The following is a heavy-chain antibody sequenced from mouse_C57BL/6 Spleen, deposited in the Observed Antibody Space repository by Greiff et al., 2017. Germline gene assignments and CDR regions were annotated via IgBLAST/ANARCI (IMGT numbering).Heavy chain of an antibody. Sequence: VQLQQPGAELVMPGASVKLSCKASGYTFTSYYMHWVKQRPEQGLEWIGRIDPEDGDTEYAPKFQGKATMTADTSSNTAYLQLSSLTSEDTAVYYCTTYYGSSYFDYWGQGTTLTVSS. CDR2: IDPEDGDT. V-gene: IGHV14-1*01. CDR1: GYTFTSYY. J-gene: IGHJ2*01. D-gene: IGHD1-1*01. CDR3: TTYYGSSYFDY.